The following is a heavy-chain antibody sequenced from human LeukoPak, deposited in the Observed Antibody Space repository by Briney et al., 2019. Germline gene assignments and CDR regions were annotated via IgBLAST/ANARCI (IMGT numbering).Heavy chain of an antibody. V-gene: IGHV3-48*04. CDR2: ISDDGRTK. CDR3: AKDHSSSFDY. D-gene: IGHD6-13*01. Sequence: GGSLRLSCAASGFSFGRYSMDWVRQAPGKGLAWIAYISDDGRTKYYADSVKGRFTISRDNAKNSLYLQMNSLRAEDTALYYCAKDHSSSFDYWGQGTLVTVSS. J-gene: IGHJ4*02. CDR1: GFSFGRYS.